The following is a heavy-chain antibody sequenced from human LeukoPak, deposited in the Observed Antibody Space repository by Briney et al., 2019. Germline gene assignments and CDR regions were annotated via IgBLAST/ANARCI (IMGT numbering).Heavy chain of an antibody. J-gene: IGHJ4*02. V-gene: IGHV3-64*01. CDR2: ISTNGVTT. Sequence: PGGSLRLSCAASGFTFSTYAMHWVRQAPGKGLEYVSSISTNGVTTYYANSVKGRFTISRDNPESTLYLQMGSLRAEDMAVYYCARDYSGSGSYDYWGQGTLVTVSS. CDR3: ARDYSGSGSYDY. CDR1: GFTFSTYA. D-gene: IGHD3-10*01.